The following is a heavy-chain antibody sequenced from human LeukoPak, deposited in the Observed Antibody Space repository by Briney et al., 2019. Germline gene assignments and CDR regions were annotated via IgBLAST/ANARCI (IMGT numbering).Heavy chain of an antibody. V-gene: IGHV3-74*01. CDR1: GFTFSSSW. CDR3: ARDWGGSGPTSHDY. CDR2: ICSDGRNT. Sequence: PGGSLRLSCAASGFTFSSSWMHWVRQVPGRGLVWVSRICSDGRNTIYADSVKGRFTVSRDNAKNTLYLQMNSLRAEDTAVYYCARDWGGSGPTSHDYWGQGTLVTVSS. J-gene: IGHJ4*02. D-gene: IGHD3-16*01.